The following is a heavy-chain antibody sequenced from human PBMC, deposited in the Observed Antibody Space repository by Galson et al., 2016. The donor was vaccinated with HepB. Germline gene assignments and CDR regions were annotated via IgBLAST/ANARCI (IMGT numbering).Heavy chain of an antibody. CDR2: TSTYYGET. Sequence: SVKVSCKASGYSFSSYGFSWVRQAPGQGLEWAGWTSTYYGETKYAEKFQDRVTLTTDTATSTAYMELRSLTSDDTATYFCVRDRAALYSRSWSENWFDPWGQGTLVTVSS. CDR1: GYSFSSYG. CDR3: VRDRAALYSRSWSENWFDP. V-gene: IGHV1-18*04. D-gene: IGHD6-13*01. J-gene: IGHJ5*02.